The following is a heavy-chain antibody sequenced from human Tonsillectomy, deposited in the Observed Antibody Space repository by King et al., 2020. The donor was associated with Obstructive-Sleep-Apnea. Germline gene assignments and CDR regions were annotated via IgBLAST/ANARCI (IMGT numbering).Heavy chain of an antibody. Sequence: VQLVESGGGLVKPGGSLRLSCAASGFTFSDYYMSWIRQAPGKGLEWVSYISGSSSYTNYADSVKGRFTISRDNAKNSLYLQMNSLRAEDTAVYYCASLYSSGWYLEYWGQGTLVTVSS. D-gene: IGHD6-19*01. CDR3: ASLYSSGWYLEY. CDR2: ISGSSSYT. CDR1: GFTFSDYY. V-gene: IGHV3-11*06. J-gene: IGHJ4*02.